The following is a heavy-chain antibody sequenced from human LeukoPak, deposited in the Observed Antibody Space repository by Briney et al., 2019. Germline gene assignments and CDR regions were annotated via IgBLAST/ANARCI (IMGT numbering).Heavy chain of an antibody. CDR2: IRYDGSNK. Sequence: GGSLRLSCAASGFTFSSYGMHWVRQAPGKGLEWVAFIRYDGSNKYYADSVKGRFTISRDNSKNTLYLQMNSLRAEDTAVYYCAKDIVVVSAPSNWFDSWGQGTLVTVSS. CDR1: GFTFSSYG. D-gene: IGHD2-2*01. J-gene: IGHJ5*01. V-gene: IGHV3-30*02. CDR3: AKDIVVVSAPSNWFDS.